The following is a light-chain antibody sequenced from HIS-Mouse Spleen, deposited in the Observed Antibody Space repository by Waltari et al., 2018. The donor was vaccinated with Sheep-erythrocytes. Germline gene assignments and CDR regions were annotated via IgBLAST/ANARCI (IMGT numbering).Light chain of an antibody. CDR2: EVS. Sequence: QSALTQPPSASGSPGQSVTISCTGTSSDVGGYNYVSWYQQHPGKAPKPMIYEVSKRPSGVPDRCSGPKSGNTASLTVSGLQAEDEADYYCSSYAGSNNWVFGGGTKLTVL. CDR3: SSYAGSNNWV. V-gene: IGLV2-8*01. CDR1: SSDVGGYNY. J-gene: IGLJ3*02.